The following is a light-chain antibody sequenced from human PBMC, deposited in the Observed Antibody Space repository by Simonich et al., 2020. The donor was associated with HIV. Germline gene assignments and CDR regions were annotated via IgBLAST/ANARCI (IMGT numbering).Light chain of an antibody. CDR3: QQYYSAPVT. CDR1: QSILYSSNNKNY. V-gene: IGKV4-1*01. CDR2: WAS. J-gene: IGKJ3*01. Sequence: DIVMTQSPDSLAVSLGERATINCKSNQSILYSSNNKNYLAWYQQKAGQPPKLLIYWASTRESGVPDRFSGSGSGTDFTLTISSLQAEDVAVYYCQQYYSAPVTFGPGTKVDMK.